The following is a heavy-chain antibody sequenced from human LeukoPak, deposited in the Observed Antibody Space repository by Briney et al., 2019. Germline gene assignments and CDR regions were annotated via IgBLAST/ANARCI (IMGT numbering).Heavy chain of an antibody. D-gene: IGHD6-19*01. Sequence: GGSLSLFCAASGFTFDDYAMLRLRHAPGKGLEWVSGISWNSGSIRYADSVKGRFTISRDNAKSSLYLQMNSLRAEDTALYYCAKGGYSSGWYVNWDDAFDIWGQGTMVTVSS. V-gene: IGHV3-9*01. CDR2: ISWNSGSI. CDR1: GFTFDDYA. CDR3: AKGGYSSGWYVNWDDAFDI. J-gene: IGHJ3*02.